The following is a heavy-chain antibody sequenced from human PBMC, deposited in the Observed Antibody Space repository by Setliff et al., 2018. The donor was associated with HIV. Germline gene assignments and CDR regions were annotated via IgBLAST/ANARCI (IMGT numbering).Heavy chain of an antibody. J-gene: IGHJ3*02. V-gene: IGHV1-18*01. D-gene: IGHD1-26*01. CDR3: ARASGGNSVENGFDI. CDR1: DHTFTNYG. CDR2: ISNYNGNT. Sequence: ASVKVSCKTSDHTFTNYGIYWVRQAPGQGLEWMGWISNYNGNTNYAQKFHGSVTMTTDTSTRTAYMEMRGLTYDDTAVYYCARASGGNSVENGFDIWGQGTMVTVSS.